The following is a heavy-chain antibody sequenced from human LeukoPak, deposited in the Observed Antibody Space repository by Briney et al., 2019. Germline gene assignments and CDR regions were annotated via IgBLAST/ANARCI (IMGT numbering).Heavy chain of an antibody. CDR2: IYYSGST. V-gene: IGHV4-59*01. D-gene: IGHD5-12*01. CDR1: GGSISSYY. CDR3: ARSLAPIVPFSY. J-gene: IGHJ4*02. Sequence: PPETLSLTCTVSGGSISSYYWSWIRQPPGKGLEWIGYIYYSGSTNYNPSLKSRVTISVDTSKNQFFLKLSSVTAADTAVYYCARSLAPIVPFSYWGQGTLVTVSS.